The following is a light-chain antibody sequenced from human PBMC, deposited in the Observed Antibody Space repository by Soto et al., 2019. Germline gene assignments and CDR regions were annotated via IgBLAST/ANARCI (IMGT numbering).Light chain of an antibody. Sequence: QAVVTQEPSLTVSPGETVTLTCGSSSGAVTSGHYSYWFQQKPGQAPRALIYHTINKHSWTPARFSGSRYGGKAALTLSGAQPEDEAEYCCLLFDSNTGVFGGGTKVTVL. CDR3: LLFDSNTGV. V-gene: IGLV7-46*01. CDR1: SGAVTSGHY. CDR2: HTI. J-gene: IGLJ2*01.